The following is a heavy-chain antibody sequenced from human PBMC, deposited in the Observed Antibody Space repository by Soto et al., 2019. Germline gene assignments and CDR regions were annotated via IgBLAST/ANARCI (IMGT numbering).Heavy chain of an antibody. J-gene: IGHJ4*02. CDR2: ISYDGSNK. Sequence: QVQLVESGGGVVQPGRSLRLSCAASGFTFSSYAMHWVRQAPGKGLEWVAVISYDGSNKYYADSVKGRFTISRDNSKNPLYLQMNSLRAEDTAVYYCARDLGMADFDYWGQGTLVTVSS. CDR3: ARDLGMADFDY. V-gene: IGHV3-30-3*01. CDR1: GFTFSSYA.